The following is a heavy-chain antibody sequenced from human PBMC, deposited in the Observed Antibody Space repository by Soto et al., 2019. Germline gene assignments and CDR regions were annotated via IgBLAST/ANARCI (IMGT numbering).Heavy chain of an antibody. V-gene: IGHV3-23*01. Sequence: EVQLLESGGGLVQPGGSLRLSCAASGFTFSNYAMTWVRQAPGKGLEWVSVITGSGGGTYFVDSVKGRFTISRDNSKNTVYLQMNSLRAEDTAVYYCAKRPLTAAGFDYWGREPWSPSPQ. J-gene: IGHJ4*02. D-gene: IGHD6-13*01. CDR2: ITGSGGGT. CDR1: GFTFSNYA. CDR3: AKRPLTAAGFDY.